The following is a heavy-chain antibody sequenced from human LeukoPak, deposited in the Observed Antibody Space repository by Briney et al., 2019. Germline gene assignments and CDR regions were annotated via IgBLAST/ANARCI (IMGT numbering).Heavy chain of an antibody. Sequence: GGSLRLSCAASGFTFSSYAMHWVRQAPGKGLEWVAVISYDGSNKYYADSVKGRFTISRDNSKNTLYLQMNSLRAEDTAVYYCARDPGAAGSHYYGMDVWGQGTTVTVSS. V-gene: IGHV3-30-3*01. J-gene: IGHJ6*02. CDR2: ISYDGSNK. CDR3: ARDPGAAGSHYYGMDV. D-gene: IGHD6-13*01. CDR1: GFTFSSYA.